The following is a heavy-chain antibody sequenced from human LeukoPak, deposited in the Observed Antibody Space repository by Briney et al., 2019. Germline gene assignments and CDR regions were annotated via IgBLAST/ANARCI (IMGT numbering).Heavy chain of an antibody. D-gene: IGHD2-15*01. CDR1: GGSFSGYY. CDR2: INHSGST. J-gene: IGHJ4*02. V-gene: IGHV4-34*01. Sequence: SETLSLTCAVYGGSFSGYYWSWIRQPPGKGLEWIGEINHSGSTNYNPSLKSRVTISVDTSKNQFSLKLSSVTAADTAVYYCARECCSGGSCYSGFDYWGRGTLVTVSS. CDR3: ARECCSGGSCYSGFDY.